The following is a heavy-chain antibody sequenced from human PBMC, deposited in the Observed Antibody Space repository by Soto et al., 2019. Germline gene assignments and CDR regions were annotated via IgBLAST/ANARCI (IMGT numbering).Heavy chain of an antibody. J-gene: IGHJ4*02. V-gene: IGHV3-9*01. CDR2: ISWNSGSI. Sequence: EVQLVESGGGLVQPGRSLRLSCAASGFTFDDYAMHWVRQAPGKGLEWVSGISWNSGSIGYADSVKGRFTISRDNAKNSLYLQMNSLRAEDTALYYCAKDMGGGGYDILTGYLACWGQGTLVTVSS. CDR1: GFTFDDYA. D-gene: IGHD3-9*01. CDR3: AKDMGGGGYDILTGYLAC.